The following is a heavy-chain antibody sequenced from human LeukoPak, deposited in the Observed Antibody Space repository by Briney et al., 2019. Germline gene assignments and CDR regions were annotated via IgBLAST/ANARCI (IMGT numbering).Heavy chain of an antibody. CDR3: TTGIGAVAGIGALSSLDY. CDR2: IKSKTDGGTT. CDR1: GFTFSSYG. Sequence: GGSLRLSCAASGFTFSSYGMHWVRQAPGKGLEWVGRIKSKTDGGTTDYAAPVKGRFTISRDDSKNTLYLQMNSLKTEDTAVYYCTTGIGAVAGIGALSSLDYWGQGTLVTVSS. D-gene: IGHD6-19*01. V-gene: IGHV3-15*01. J-gene: IGHJ4*02.